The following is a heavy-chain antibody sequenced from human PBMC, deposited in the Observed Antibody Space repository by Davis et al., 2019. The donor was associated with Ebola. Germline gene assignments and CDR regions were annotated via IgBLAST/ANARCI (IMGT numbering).Heavy chain of an antibody. CDR3: ARPGPQWLVSGYFDY. CDR1: GFTFSSYA. V-gene: IGHV3-30-3*01. CDR2: ISYDGSNK. J-gene: IGHJ4*02. Sequence: PGGSLRLSCAASGFTFSSYAMHWVRQAPGKGLEWVAVISYDGSNKYYADSVKGRFTISRDNSKNTLYLQMNSLRAEDTAVYYCARPGPQWLVSGYFDYWGQGTLVTVSS. D-gene: IGHD6-19*01.